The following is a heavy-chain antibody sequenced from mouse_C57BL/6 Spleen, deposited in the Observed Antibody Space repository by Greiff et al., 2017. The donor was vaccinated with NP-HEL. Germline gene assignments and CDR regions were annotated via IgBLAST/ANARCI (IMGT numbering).Heavy chain of an antibody. D-gene: IGHD4-1*01. CDR2: INPNNGGT. V-gene: IGHV1-22*01. CDR1: GYTFTDYN. J-gene: IGHJ2*01. CDR3: ARANWDGYYFDY. Sequence: EVQLQQSGPELVKPGASVKMSCKASGYTFTDYNMHWVKQSHGKSLEWIGYINPNNGGTSYNQKFKGKATLTVNKSSSTAYMELRSLTSEDSAVYYCARANWDGYYFDYWGQGTTLTVSS.